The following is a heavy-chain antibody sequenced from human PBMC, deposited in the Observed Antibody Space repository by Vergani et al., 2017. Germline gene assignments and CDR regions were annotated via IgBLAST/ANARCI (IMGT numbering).Heavy chain of an antibody. CDR1: GYTFTGYY. CDR2: INPNSGGT. J-gene: IGHJ4*02. D-gene: IGHD3-10*01. CDR3: AKEHRRSLWFGESNTIHFDY. V-gene: IGHV1-2*02. Sequence: QVQLVQSGAEVKKPGASVKVSCKASGYTFTGYYMHWVRQAPGQGLEWMGWINPNSGGTNYAQKFQGRVTMTRDTSTSTVYMELSSLRSEDTAVYYCAKEHRRSLWFGESNTIHFDYWGQGTLVTVSS.